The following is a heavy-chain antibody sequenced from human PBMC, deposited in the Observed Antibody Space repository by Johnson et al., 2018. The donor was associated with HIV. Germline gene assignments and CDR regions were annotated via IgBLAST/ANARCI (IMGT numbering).Heavy chain of an antibody. D-gene: IGHD4-17*01. Sequence: QVQLVESGGGLVQPGGSLRLSCAASGFIFRNYYMTWIRQAPGKGLEWLSFISSSGDIIRYADSVKGRFTISRDNAKNSLILQMNSLRDEDTAVYYCARRTVTALFDIWGQGTLVTVSS. CDR3: ARRTVTALFDI. J-gene: IGHJ3*02. CDR1: GFIFRNYY. CDR2: ISSSGDII. V-gene: IGHV3-11*04.